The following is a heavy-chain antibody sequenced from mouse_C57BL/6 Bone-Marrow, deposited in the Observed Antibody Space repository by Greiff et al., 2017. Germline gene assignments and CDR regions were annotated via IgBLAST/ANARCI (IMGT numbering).Heavy chain of an antibody. Sequence: VKLQESGAELVRPGASVTLSCKASGYTFTDYEMHWVKQTPVHGLEWIGAIDPETGGTAYNQKFKGKAILTADKSSSTAYMELRSLTSEDSAVYYCTPQVEDLVAYWGQGTLVTVSA. D-gene: IGHD1-1*01. V-gene: IGHV1-15*01. J-gene: IGHJ3*01. CDR2: IDPETGGT. CDR3: TPQVEDLVAY. CDR1: GYTFTDYE.